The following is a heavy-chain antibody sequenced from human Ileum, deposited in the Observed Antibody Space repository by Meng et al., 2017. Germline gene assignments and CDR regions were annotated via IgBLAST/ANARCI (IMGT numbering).Heavy chain of an antibody. V-gene: IGHV1-69*06. CDR1: GGTFSSYA. J-gene: IGHJ5*02. D-gene: IGHD5-18*01. CDR3: ARVELTDTAMGRGWFDP. CDR2: IIPIFGTA. Sequence: QGQLVQSWAEVKKPGSSVKVSCKASGGTFSSYAISWVRQAPGQGLEWMGGIIPIFGTANYAQKFQGRVTITADKSTSTAYMELSSLRSEDTAVYYCARVELTDTAMGRGWFDPWGQGTLVTVSS.